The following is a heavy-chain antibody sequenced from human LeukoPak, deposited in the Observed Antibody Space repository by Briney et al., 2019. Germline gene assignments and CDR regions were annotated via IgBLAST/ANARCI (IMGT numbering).Heavy chain of an antibody. CDR2: IYYSGST. D-gene: IGHD3-10*01. Sequence: SETLSLTCTVSGGSISSYYWSWIRQPPGKGLEWIGYIYYSGSTNYNPSLKSRVTISVDTSKNQFSLKLSSVTAADTAVYYCARDFRDDYYYHGMDVWGQGTTVTVSS. V-gene: IGHV4-59*01. J-gene: IGHJ6*02. CDR3: ARDFRDDYYYHGMDV. CDR1: GGSISSYY.